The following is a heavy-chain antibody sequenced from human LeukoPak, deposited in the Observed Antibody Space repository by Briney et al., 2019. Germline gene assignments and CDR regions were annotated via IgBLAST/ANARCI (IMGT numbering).Heavy chain of an antibody. CDR1: GYTFTGYY. Sequence: ASAKDSCKPSGYTFTGYYMHWVRPAPGQRLERMGWINPNSGGTNYAQKFQGRVTMTRDTSISTAYMELSRLRSDDTAVYYCAVGSDYYDSSQFDYWGQGTLVTVSS. CDR3: AVGSDYYDSSQFDY. V-gene: IGHV1-2*02. D-gene: IGHD3-22*01. J-gene: IGHJ4*02. CDR2: INPNSGGT.